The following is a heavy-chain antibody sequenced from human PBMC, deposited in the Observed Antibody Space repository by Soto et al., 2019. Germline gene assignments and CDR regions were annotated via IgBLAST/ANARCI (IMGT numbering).Heavy chain of an antibody. D-gene: IGHD3-16*02. CDR3: ARDGESKGKYYDYIWGSYPGH. CDR2: IWYDGSNK. J-gene: IGHJ4*02. V-gene: IGHV3-33*01. CDR1: GFTFSSYG. Sequence: GGSLSLSCAASGFTFSSYGMHWVRQAPGKGLEWVAVIWYDGSNKYYADSVKGRFTISRDNSKNTLYLQMNSLRAEDTAVYYCARDGESKGKYYDYIWGSYPGHWGQGTLVTVSS.